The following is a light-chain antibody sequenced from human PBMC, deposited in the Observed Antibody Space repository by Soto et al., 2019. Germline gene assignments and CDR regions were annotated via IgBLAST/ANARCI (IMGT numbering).Light chain of an antibody. J-gene: IGKJ1*01. V-gene: IGKV3D-20*02. CDR2: DAS. Sequence: EIVLTQSPGTLSLSPGERATLSCRASQSVSSSYLAWYQQKPGQAPRLLISDASNRATGIPARFSGSGSGTDFTLTISSLEPEDFAVYYCQQRSNWPRTFGPGTKVDIK. CDR1: QSVSSSY. CDR3: QQRSNWPRT.